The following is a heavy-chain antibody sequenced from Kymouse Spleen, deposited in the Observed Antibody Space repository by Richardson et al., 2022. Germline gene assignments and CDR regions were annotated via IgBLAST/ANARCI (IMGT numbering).Heavy chain of an antibody. J-gene: IGHJ6*02. D-gene: IGHD1-7*01. CDR2: IWYDGSNK. Sequence: QVQLVESGGGVVQPGRSLRLSCAASGFTFSSYGMHWVRQAPGKGLEWVAVIWYDGSNKYYADSVKGRFTISRDNSKNTLYLQMNSLRAEDTAVYYCARDCITGTTSDYYYYGMDVWGQGTTVTVSS. CDR3: ARDCITGTTSDYYYYGMDV. CDR1: GFTFSSYG. V-gene: IGHV3-33*01.